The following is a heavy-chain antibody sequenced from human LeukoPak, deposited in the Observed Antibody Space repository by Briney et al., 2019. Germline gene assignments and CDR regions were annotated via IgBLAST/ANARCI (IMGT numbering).Heavy chain of an antibody. Sequence: GGSLRLSCAASGFIFSTYGMHWVRQAPGKGLVWVSRSKNDGRSTSYADSVKGRFTISRDSAKNTLFLRMDSLRAEDTAVYYCASFKWLLSVYDYWGQGTLVTVSS. J-gene: IGHJ4*02. CDR2: SKNDGRST. CDR1: GFIFSTYG. V-gene: IGHV3-74*01. D-gene: IGHD3-3*01. CDR3: ASFKWLLSVYDY.